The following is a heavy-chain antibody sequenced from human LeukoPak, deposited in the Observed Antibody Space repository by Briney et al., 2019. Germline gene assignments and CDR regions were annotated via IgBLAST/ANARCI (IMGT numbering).Heavy chain of an antibody. CDR1: GYTFTSYD. D-gene: IGHD3-22*01. J-gene: IGHJ3*02. Sequence: ASVKVSCKASGYTFTSYDINWVRQAAGQGLEWMGWMNPNSGNTGYAQKFQGRVTITRNTSISTAYMELSSLSSVTAADTAVYYCARLHLYDSSGYTPTVGHAFDIWGQGTMVTVSS. CDR3: ARLHLYDSSGYTPTVGHAFDI. CDR2: MNPNSGNT. V-gene: IGHV1-8*03.